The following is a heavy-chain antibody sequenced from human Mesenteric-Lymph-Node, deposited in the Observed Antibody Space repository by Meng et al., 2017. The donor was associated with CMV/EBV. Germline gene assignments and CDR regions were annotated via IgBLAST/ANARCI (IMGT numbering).Heavy chain of an antibody. CDR2: INPDGSST. D-gene: IGHD3-16*01. Sequence: GESLKISCAASGFTFSNSWMHWVRQGPGKGLVWVSRINPDGSSTSYADSVKGRFTISRDNAKNTLFLQMNSLRAEDTAVYYCALRLRNSDGMDVWGQGTTVTVSS. CDR1: GFTFSNSW. V-gene: IGHV3-74*01. J-gene: IGHJ6*02. CDR3: ALRLRNSDGMDV.